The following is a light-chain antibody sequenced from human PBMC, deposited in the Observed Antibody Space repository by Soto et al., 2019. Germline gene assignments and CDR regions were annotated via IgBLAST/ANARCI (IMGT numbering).Light chain of an antibody. CDR2: EDD. V-gene: IGLV6-57*04. CDR3: QSYDSGSHVI. CDR1: SGSIASNY. J-gene: IGLJ2*01. Sequence: FMLTQPHSVSESPGKTVTISCTRSSGSIASNYVQWFQQRPGSAPTTVIYEDDRRPSGVPDRFSGSIDRSSNSASLIISRLKTEDEGDYYCQSYDSGSHVIFGGGTQLTVL.